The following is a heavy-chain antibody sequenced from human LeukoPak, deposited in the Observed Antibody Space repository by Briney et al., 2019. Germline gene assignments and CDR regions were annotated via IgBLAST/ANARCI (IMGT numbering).Heavy chain of an antibody. D-gene: IGHD5-18*01. CDR2: IIPIFGTA. Sequence: SVKVSCKASGGTFISYAISWVRQAPGQGLEWMGRIIPIFGTANYAQKFQGRGTITTDESTSTAYMELSSLRSEDTAVYYCARGGYSYGYCDYWGQGTLVTVSS. V-gene: IGHV1-69*05. CDR1: GGTFISYA. CDR3: ARGGYSYGYCDY. J-gene: IGHJ4*02.